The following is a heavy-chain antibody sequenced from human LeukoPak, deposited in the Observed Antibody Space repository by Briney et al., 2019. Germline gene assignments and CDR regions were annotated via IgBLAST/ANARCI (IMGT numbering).Heavy chain of an antibody. CDR3: ARGFGYSSGWPNYYYYYGMDV. D-gene: IGHD6-19*01. Sequence: SQTLSLTCAISGDSVSSNSAAWNWIRPSPSRSLEWLGRTYYRTKWYNDYAVSVKSRITINPDTSKNQFSLQLNSVTPEDTAVYYCARGFGYSSGWPNYYYYYGMDVWGQGTTVTVSS. V-gene: IGHV6-1*01. CDR2: TYYRTKWYN. J-gene: IGHJ6*02. CDR1: GDSVSSNSAA.